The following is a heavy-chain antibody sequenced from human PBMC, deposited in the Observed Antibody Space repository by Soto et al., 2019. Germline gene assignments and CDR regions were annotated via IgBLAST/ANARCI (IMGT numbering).Heavy chain of an antibody. Sequence: EVQLVESGGGLVQPGGSLRLSCAASGFTFSSYSMNWVRQAPGKGLEWVSYISSSSSTIYYADSVKGRFTISRDNAKNSLYLQMNSLRAEDTAVYYCARGDSSRITIFGVYYYMDVWGKGTTVTVSS. J-gene: IGHJ6*03. CDR3: ARGDSSRITIFGVYYYMDV. CDR1: GFTFSSYS. D-gene: IGHD3-3*01. V-gene: IGHV3-48*01. CDR2: ISSSSSTI.